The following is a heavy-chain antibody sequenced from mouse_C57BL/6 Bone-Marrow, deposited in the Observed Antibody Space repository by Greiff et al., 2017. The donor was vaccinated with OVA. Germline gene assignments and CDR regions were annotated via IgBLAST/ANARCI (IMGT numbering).Heavy chain of an antibody. CDR1: GYTFTSYG. CDR2: IYPRSGNT. V-gene: IGHV1-81*01. J-gene: IGHJ3*01. CDR3: ARRYPSY. Sequence: QVQLKQSGAELARPGASVKLSCKASGYTFTSYGISWVKQRTGQGLEWIGEIYPRSGNTYYNEKFKGKATLTADKSSSTAYMELRSLTSEDSAVYFCARRYPSYWGQGTLVTVSA. D-gene: IGHD1-1*01.